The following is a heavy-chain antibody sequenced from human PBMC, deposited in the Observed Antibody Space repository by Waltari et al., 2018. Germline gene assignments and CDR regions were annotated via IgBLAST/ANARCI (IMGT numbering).Heavy chain of an antibody. D-gene: IGHD3-22*01. CDR3: TKVAYYYDSSGYAFDI. J-gene: IGHJ3*02. CDR1: GYTFTGYY. Sequence: QVQLVQSGAEVKKPGASVKVSCKASGYTFTGYYMHWVRQAPGQGLEWMGWINPNSGGTNDAQKFQGRVTMTRDTSISTAYMELSRLRSDDTAVYYCTKVAYYYDSSGYAFDIWGQGTMVTVSS. V-gene: IGHV1-2*02. CDR2: INPNSGGT.